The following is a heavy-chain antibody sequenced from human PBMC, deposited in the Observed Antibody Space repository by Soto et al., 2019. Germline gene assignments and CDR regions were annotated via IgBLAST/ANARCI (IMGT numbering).Heavy chain of an antibody. CDR1: GGSISSGGYY. Sequence: SETLSLTCTVSGGSISSGGYYWSWIRQHPGKGLEWIGYIYYSGSTYYNPSLKSRVTISVDTSKNQFSLKLSSVTAADTAVYYCARGYGRNFDYWGQGTLVTVSS. CDR3: ARGYGRNFDY. CDR2: IYYSGST. J-gene: IGHJ4*02. D-gene: IGHD5-18*01. V-gene: IGHV4-31*03.